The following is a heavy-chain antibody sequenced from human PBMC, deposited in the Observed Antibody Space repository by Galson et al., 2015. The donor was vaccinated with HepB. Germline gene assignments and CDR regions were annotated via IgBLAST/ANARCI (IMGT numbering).Heavy chain of an antibody. V-gene: IGHV1-69*13. CDR1: GGAFSSYA. CDR3: ARDPVDCSGGSCYRGYYYYYYGMDV. J-gene: IGHJ6*02. Sequence: SVKVSCKASGGAFSSYAISWVRQAPGQGLEWMGGIIPIFGTANYAQKFQGRVTITADESTSTAYMDLSSLRSEDTAVYYCARDPVDCSGGSCYRGYYYYYYGMDVWGQGTTVTVSS. D-gene: IGHD2-15*01. CDR2: IIPIFGTA.